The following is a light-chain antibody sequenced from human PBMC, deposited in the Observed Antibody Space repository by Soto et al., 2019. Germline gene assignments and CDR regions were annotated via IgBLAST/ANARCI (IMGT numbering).Light chain of an antibody. J-gene: IGLJ1*01. CDR1: SSDVGGYNY. V-gene: IGLV2-14*01. Sequence: QSVLTQPASVSGSPGQSITISCTGTSSDVGGYNYVSWYQQHPGKAPKLMIYEVSNRPSGVSNRFSGSKSGNTASLTISGLQAEDEADYPCCSFAGSYSYVFGSGTKVTVL. CDR3: CSFAGSYSYV. CDR2: EVS.